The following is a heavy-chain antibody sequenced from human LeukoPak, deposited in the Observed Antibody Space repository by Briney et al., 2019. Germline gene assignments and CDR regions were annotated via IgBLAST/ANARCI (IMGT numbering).Heavy chain of an antibody. D-gene: IGHD3-10*01. V-gene: IGHV3-7*01. CDR2: IKRDGNEK. J-gene: IGHJ5*01. CDR3: AKEGAYPIITYDS. CDR1: GFTLSSYW. Sequence: GGSLRLSCAASGFTLSSYWMNWVRQAPGKGLEWVANIKRDGNEKNYVDSVKGRFSISRDNAKNSLYLQMDSLGAEDTAVYYCAKEGAYPIITYDSWGQGALVTVSS.